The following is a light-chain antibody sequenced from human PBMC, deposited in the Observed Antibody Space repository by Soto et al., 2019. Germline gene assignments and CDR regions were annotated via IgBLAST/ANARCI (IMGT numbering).Light chain of an antibody. CDR1: QSVSSN. Sequence: EIVMTQSPATLSVSPGERATLSCSASQSVSSNLALYQQKPGQAPRLRIYGASTRATGIPARFSGSGSGKEFTLTISSLQSEDFSVYYCHQYNNWPLWTFGQGTNVEI. V-gene: IGKV3-15*01. J-gene: IGKJ1*01. CDR2: GAS. CDR3: HQYNNWPLWT.